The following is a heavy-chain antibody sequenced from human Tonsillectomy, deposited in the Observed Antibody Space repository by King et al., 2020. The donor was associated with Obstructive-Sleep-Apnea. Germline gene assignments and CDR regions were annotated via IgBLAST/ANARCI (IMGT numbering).Heavy chain of an antibody. V-gene: IGHV4-39*01. CDR1: GDSISSSYNY. Sequence: PLQESGPGLVKPSETLSLTCTVSGDSISSSYNYWGWIRQPPGKGLEWIGSAFYSGSTYYNPSLKSRVTMSVDTSKNQFSLKLTSVTAADTAVYFCARHNILTGYYNRYFDYWGQGTLVTVSS. J-gene: IGHJ4*02. CDR2: AFYSGST. CDR3: ARHNILTGYYNRYFDY. D-gene: IGHD3-9*01.